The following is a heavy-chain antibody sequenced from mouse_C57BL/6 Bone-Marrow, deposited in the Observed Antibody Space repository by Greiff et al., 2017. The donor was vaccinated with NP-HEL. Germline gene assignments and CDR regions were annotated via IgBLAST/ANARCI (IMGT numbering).Heavy chain of an antibody. CDR2: INPNNGGT. D-gene: IGHD1-1*01. J-gene: IGHJ2*01. V-gene: IGHV1-26*01. CDR3: ARGLLDY. Sequence: EVQLQQSGPELVKPGASVKISCKASGYTFTDYYMNWVKQSHGKSLEWIGDINPNNGGTSYNQKFKGKATLTVDKSSITAYMELRSLTSEDSAVYYCARGLLDYWGQGTTLTVSS. CDR1: GYTFTDYY.